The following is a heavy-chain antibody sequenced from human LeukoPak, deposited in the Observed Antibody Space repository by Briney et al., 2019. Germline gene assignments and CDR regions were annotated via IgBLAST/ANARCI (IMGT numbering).Heavy chain of an antibody. V-gene: IGHV3-23*01. J-gene: IGHJ4*02. D-gene: IGHD2-21*01. CDR1: GFTFSSYA. CDR2: ISGSGGST. CDR3: AKEGPYCGGDCYSDLDY. Sequence: GGSLRLSCAASGFTFSSYAMSWVRQAPGKGLEWVSAISGSGGSTYYADSVKGRFTISRDNSKNTLYLQMNSLRAEDTAVYYCAKEGPYCGGDCYSDLDYWGQGTLVTVSS.